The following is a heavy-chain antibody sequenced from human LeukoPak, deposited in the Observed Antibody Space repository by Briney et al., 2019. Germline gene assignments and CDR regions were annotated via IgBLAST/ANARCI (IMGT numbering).Heavy chain of an antibody. Sequence: GGSLRLSCAASGFTFSSYALSWVRQAPGKGLEWVSSISSSSSYIYYADSVKGRFTISRDNAKNSLYLQMNSLRAEDTAVYYCARWSGEYYYGSGSYAYYYYGMDVWGQGTTVTVSS. J-gene: IGHJ6*02. CDR3: ARWSGEYYYGSGSYAYYYYGMDV. D-gene: IGHD3-10*01. CDR1: GFTFSSYA. V-gene: IGHV3-21*01. CDR2: ISSSSSYI.